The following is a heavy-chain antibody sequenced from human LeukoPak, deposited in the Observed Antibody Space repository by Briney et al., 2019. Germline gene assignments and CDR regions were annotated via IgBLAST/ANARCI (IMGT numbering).Heavy chain of an antibody. D-gene: IGHD3-10*02. Sequence: ASVRVSCKASGATLTTHPISWVRQAPGQGPEWMGRITPIFNKADYTPNFQGRVSFTVDRSTSTAYMEVHSLRSEDTAMYYCAREYPQGVVRGMSSDFDIWGQGTMVTVTS. CDR2: ITPIFNKA. V-gene: IGHV1-69*04. J-gene: IGHJ3*02. CDR1: GATLTTHP. CDR3: AREYPQGVVRGMSSDFDI.